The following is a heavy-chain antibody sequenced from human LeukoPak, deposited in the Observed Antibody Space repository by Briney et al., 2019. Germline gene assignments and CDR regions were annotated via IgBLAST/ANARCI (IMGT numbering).Heavy chain of an antibody. CDR1: GSTFGDYA. D-gene: IGHD3-10*01. CDR2: IRSKAYGGTT. Sequence: GGSLRLSCTASGSTFGDYAMSWFRQAPGKGLEWVGFIRSKAYGGTTEYAASVKGRFTISRDDSKSIAYLQMNSLKTEDTAVYYCTRVGGSGSYYIDYFDYWGQGTLVTVSS. J-gene: IGHJ4*02. CDR3: TRVGGSGSYYIDYFDY. V-gene: IGHV3-49*03.